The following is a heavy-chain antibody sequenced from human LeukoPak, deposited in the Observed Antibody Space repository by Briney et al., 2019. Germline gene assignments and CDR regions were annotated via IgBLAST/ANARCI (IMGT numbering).Heavy chain of an antibody. V-gene: IGHV3-23*01. J-gene: IGHJ3*02. D-gene: IGHD3-3*01. Sequence: PGGSLRLSCAASGFTFSSYAMNWVRQAPEKGLEWVSTISGSGGSTYYADSVKSRFTISGDNSKNTLYLQMNSLRAEDTAVYYCAKAHRRSGAFDIWGQGTMVTVSS. CDR1: GFTFSSYA. CDR2: ISGSGGST. CDR3: AKAHRRSGAFDI.